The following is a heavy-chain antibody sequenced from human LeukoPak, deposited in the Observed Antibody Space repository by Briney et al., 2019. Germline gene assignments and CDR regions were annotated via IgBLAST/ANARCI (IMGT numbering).Heavy chain of an antibody. V-gene: IGHV1-18*01. D-gene: IGHD5-12*01. J-gene: IGHJ4*02. CDR1: GYTFTTYA. CDR3: ARDDLSSSYDFDY. CDR2: ISAYNGNT. Sequence: ASVKVSCKASGYTFTTYAINWVRQAPGQGLEWMGWISAYNGNTDYAQNLQGRVTMTTDTSTSTAYMELRSLTSDDTAVYYCARDDLSSSYDFDYWGQGTLVTVSS.